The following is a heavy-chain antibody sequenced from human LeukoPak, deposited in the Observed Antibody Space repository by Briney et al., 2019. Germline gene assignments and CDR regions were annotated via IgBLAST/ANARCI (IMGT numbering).Heavy chain of an antibody. CDR2: IYFSGST. V-gene: IGHV4-39*01. CDR1: SGSIISSNYY. Sequence: SETLSLTCTVSSGSIISSNYYWGWIRQPPGKGLEWIGSIYFSGSTNFNSSLKSRLTMSVDTSKNQFSLNLRSVTAADTAVYYCASQYIGHASTFYWGQGTLVIVSS. J-gene: IGHJ4*02. D-gene: IGHD2-2*01. CDR3: ASQYIGHASTFY.